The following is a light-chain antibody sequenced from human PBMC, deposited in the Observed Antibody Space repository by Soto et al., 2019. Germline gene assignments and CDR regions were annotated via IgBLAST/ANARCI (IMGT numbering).Light chain of an antibody. Sequence: DIQMTQSPSTLSASVGDRVTITCRASQSIDNWLAWYQQKPGKAPKFLIYKASNLESGVPSRFSGSDSGTEFTLTISSLQPDDFATYSCQQYYSYPYTFGQGTKLEIK. CDR3: QQYYSYPYT. J-gene: IGKJ2*01. V-gene: IGKV1-5*03. CDR2: KAS. CDR1: QSIDNW.